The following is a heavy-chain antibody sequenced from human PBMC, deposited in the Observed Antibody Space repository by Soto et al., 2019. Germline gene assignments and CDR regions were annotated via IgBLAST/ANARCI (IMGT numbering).Heavy chain of an antibody. CDR2: IYSGGST. V-gene: IGHV3-53*04. Sequence: PGGSLRLSCAASGFTVSSNYMSWVRQAPGKRLEWVSVIYSGGSTYYADSVKGRFTISRHTYKNTLYLQMNSLRAEDTAVYYCARAASRYNWKRNSYYYYMDVWGKGTTVTVSS. D-gene: IGHD1-20*01. J-gene: IGHJ6*03. CDR1: GFTVSSNY. CDR3: ARAASRYNWKRNSYYYYMDV.